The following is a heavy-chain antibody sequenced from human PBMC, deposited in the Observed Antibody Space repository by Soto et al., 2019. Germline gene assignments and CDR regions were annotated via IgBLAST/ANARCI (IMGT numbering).Heavy chain of an antibody. CDR3: ARLRGLADSYDSSGYWSHLYYYYGMDV. V-gene: IGHV2-70*01. J-gene: IGHJ6*02. D-gene: IGHD3-22*01. CDR2: IDWDDDK. CDR1: GFSLSTSGMC. Sequence: SGPTLVNPTQTLTLTCTFSGFSLSTSGMCVSWIRQPPGKALEWLALIDWDDDKYYSTSLKTRLTISKDTSENQVVLTMTNLDPVDTATYYCARLRGLADSYDSSGYWSHLYYYYGMDVWGQGTTVTVSS.